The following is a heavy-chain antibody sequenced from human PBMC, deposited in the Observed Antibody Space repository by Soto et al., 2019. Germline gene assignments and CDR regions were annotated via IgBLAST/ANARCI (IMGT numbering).Heavy chain of an antibody. J-gene: IGHJ6*02. CDR3: ARVAFSYFGMDV. CDR2: VFSSGST. D-gene: IGHD3-3*02. Sequence: SETLSLTCSVPGGALSSYYWSWVRQPAGKGLEWIGRVFSSGSTKYNASLKSRVTMSIDTSKNEVSLTLRSVTAADTAVYYCARVAFSYFGMDVWGPGTTVTVSS. CDR1: GGALSSYY. V-gene: IGHV4-4*07.